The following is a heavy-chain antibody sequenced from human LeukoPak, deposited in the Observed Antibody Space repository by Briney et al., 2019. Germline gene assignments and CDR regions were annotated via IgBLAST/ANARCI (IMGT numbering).Heavy chain of an antibody. Sequence: GGSLRLSCAASGFTFSSDDMNWVRQAPGKGLEWVSGISGNGYSTYYADSVKGRLTISRDNSKNTLYLQINRLRAEDTALYYCARELGTYSLSNWGQGTLVAVSS. CDR3: ARELGTYSLSN. J-gene: IGHJ4*02. V-gene: IGHV3-23*01. CDR1: GFTFSSDD. D-gene: IGHD5/OR15-5a*01. CDR2: ISGNGYST.